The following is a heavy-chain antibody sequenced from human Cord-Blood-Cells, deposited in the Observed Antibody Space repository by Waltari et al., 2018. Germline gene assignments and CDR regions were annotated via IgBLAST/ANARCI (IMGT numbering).Heavy chain of an antibody. J-gene: IGHJ3*02. V-gene: IGHV3-7*01. D-gene: IGHD2-15*01. Sequence: EVQLVESGGGLVQPGGSLRLSCAASGFTFSSYWMSWVRQAPGKGLEWVANIKQDGSEKYYVDSVKARFTISRDKAKNSLYLQMNSLRAEDTAVYYWARDRAGGPTDAFDIWGQGTMVTVSS. CDR2: IKQDGSEK. CDR1: GFTFSSYW. CDR3: ARDRAGGPTDAFDI.